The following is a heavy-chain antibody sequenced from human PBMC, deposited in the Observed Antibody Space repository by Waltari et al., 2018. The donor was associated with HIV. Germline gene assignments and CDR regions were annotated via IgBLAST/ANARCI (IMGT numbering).Heavy chain of an antibody. V-gene: IGHV1-2*02. J-gene: IGHJ4*02. CDR2: INPHSGGT. CDR3: ATNTHGYYFDY. Sequence: QVQLVQSGAEVKKPGASVKLSCKASGYTFTGYYMHWVRQAPGQGLEWMGWINPHSGGTNYAQNFQGRVTMTRDTSISTAYMELSRLRSDDTAVYYCATNTHGYYFDYWGQGTLVTVSS. CDR1: GYTFTGYY.